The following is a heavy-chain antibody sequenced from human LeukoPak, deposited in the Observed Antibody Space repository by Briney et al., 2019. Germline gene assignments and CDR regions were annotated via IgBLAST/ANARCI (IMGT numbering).Heavy chain of an antibody. CDR1: GFTVSSNS. Sequence: GGSLRLSCAASGFTVSSNSMSWVRQAPGKGLEWVSITYSGGSTYYADSVKGRFTISRDNSKNTLFLQMNSLRAEDTAGYYCARVGTDWSNDYWGQGTLVTVSS. V-gene: IGHV3-53*01. CDR2: TYSGGST. D-gene: IGHD3-9*01. CDR3: ARVGTDWSNDY. J-gene: IGHJ4*02.